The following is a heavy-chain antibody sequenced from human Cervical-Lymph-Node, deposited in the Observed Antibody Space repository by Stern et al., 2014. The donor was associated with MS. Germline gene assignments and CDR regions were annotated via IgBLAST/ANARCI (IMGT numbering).Heavy chain of an antibody. Sequence: EVQLVQSGAEVKKPGESLKISCKGSGYSFTANWIAWVRQMPGKGLEWMGIIYPGDSDTGSSPPFQGQVTISADKSISTAYLQWSSLKASDTAMYYCARDCGDYAFDYWGQGTLVTVSS. CDR3: ARDCGDYAFDY. D-gene: IGHD4-17*01. V-gene: IGHV5-51*01. CDR1: GYSFTANW. J-gene: IGHJ4*02. CDR2: IYPGDSDT.